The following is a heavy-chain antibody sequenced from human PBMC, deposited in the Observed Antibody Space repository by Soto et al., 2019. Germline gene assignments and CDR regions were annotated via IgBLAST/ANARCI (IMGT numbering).Heavy chain of an antibody. Sequence: SVKVSYKASGGTFSTYTISWVRQAPGQGLEWMGRIIPILNSVNYAQKFQGRVTITADKTTSTAYMELSSLRSEDTAAYFCVSEEPDGYNFNPDYWGQGTLVTVSS. CDR3: VSEEPDGYNFNPDY. D-gene: IGHD5-12*01. CDR1: GGTFSTYT. J-gene: IGHJ4*02. V-gene: IGHV1-69*08. CDR2: IIPILNSV.